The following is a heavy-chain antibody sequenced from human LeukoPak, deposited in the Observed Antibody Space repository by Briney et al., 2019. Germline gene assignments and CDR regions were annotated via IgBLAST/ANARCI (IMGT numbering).Heavy chain of an antibody. CDR1: GFTFSSYW. CDR3: ARGTNSYPGTDY. Sequence: PGGSLRLSCAASGFTFSSYWMSWVRQAPGKGLEWVANIKQDGSEKYYVDSVKGRFTISRDNAKNSGFLEMNRLRAEDTGVYYCARGTNSYPGTDYWGQGTLVTVSS. D-gene: IGHD1-14*01. J-gene: IGHJ4*02. CDR2: IKQDGSEK. V-gene: IGHV3-7*01.